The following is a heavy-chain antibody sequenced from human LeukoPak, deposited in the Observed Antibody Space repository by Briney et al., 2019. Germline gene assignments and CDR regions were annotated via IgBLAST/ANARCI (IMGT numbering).Heavy chain of an antibody. D-gene: IGHD3-10*01. CDR1: GFIFSTYG. J-gene: IGHJ4*02. CDR3: AKDLMGYGSGSYYGNDY. V-gene: IGHV3-33*06. CDR2: IWYDGSDK. Sequence: GRSLRLSCAASGFIFSTYGMHWVRQAPGKGLEWVAVIWYDGSDKYYADSVKGRFTISRDNSRNTVYLQMNSLRAEDTAVYYCAKDLMGYGSGSYYGNDYWGQGTLVTVSS.